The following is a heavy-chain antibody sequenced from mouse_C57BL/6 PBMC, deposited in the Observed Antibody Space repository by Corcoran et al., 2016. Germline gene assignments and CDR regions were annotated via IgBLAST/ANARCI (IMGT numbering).Heavy chain of an antibody. CDR1: GYTFTDYN. CDR2: INPNNGGT. V-gene: IGHV1-18*01. CDR3: ARSPYGSSSYYYAMDY. Sequence: EVQLQQSGPELVKPGASVKIPCKASGYTFTDYNMDWVKQSHGKSLEWIGDINPNNGGTIYNQKFKGKATLTVDKSSSTAYMELRSLTSEDTAVYYCARSPYGSSSYYYAMDYGGQGTSVTVSS. D-gene: IGHD1-1*01. J-gene: IGHJ4*01.